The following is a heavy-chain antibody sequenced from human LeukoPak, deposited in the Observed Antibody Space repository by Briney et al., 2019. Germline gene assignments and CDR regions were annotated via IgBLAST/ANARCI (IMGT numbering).Heavy chain of an antibody. Sequence: ASVKVSCKASGYTFTSYYMHWVRQAPGQGLEWMGWINPNSGGTNYAQKFQGRVTMTRDTSISTAYMELSRLRSDDTAVYYCARPSESDYYYMDVWGKGTTVTISS. CDR2: INPNSGGT. V-gene: IGHV1-2*02. J-gene: IGHJ6*03. CDR3: ARPSESDYYYMDV. CDR1: GYTFTSYY. D-gene: IGHD1-14*01.